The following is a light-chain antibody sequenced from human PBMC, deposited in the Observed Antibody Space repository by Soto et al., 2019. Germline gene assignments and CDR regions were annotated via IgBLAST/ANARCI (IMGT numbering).Light chain of an antibody. CDR2: AAS. J-gene: IGKJ1*01. Sequence: DIQMTQSPSSLSASIGDRVTITCRASQTVNTYLHWYQQKPGKAPKLLIYAASNLQSGVPSRFSGSGSGTNFTLSLNSLQPEDFATYYCQQGYRNPWTFGHGTKVDIK. V-gene: IGKV1-39*01. CDR1: QTVNTY. CDR3: QQGYRNPWT.